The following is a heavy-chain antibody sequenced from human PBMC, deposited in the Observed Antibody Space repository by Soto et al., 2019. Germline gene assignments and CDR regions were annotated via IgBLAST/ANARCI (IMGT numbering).Heavy chain of an antibody. V-gene: IGHV2-5*01. CDR2: IYWNGEK. J-gene: IGHJ4*02. Sequence: QITLKESGPTLVRPTQTLTLTCTVSGFSLRTDAVGVAWIRQSPGKALEWLGIIYWNGEKRYKSSLQTRLTIHRDTSKNQVVLTTTDMAPLDTATYFCAHRIAAPGRTLDYWGQGVLVTVSS. CDR3: AHRIAAPGRTLDY. CDR1: GFSLRTDAVG. D-gene: IGHD6-13*01.